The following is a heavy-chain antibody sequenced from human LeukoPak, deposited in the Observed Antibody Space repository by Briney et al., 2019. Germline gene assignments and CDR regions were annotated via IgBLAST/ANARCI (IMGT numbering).Heavy chain of an antibody. CDR3: ARVLPLVGEVVVEDYFYYMDV. Sequence: GGSLRLSCAASGFTFSSYEMNWVRQAPGKGLEWVSYISSSGSTIYYADSVKGRFTISRDNAKNSLFLQMNSLRAEDTAVYYCARVLPLVGEVVVEDYFYYMDVWGKGTPVTVSS. D-gene: IGHD2-15*01. CDR2: ISSSGSTI. V-gene: IGHV3-48*03. CDR1: GFTFSSYE. J-gene: IGHJ6*03.